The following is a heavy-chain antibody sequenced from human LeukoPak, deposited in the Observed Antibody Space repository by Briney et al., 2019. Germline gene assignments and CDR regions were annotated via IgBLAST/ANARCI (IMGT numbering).Heavy chain of an antibody. CDR1: GFTFSNAW. CDR3: ITFSMIVVVITD. D-gene: IGHD3-22*01. V-gene: IGHV3-15*01. CDR2: IKSKTDGGTT. J-gene: IGHJ4*02. Sequence: GGSLRLSCATSGFTFSNAWMSWVRQAPGKGLEWVGRIKSKTDGGTTDYAAPVKGRFTISRDDSKNTLYLQMNSLKTEDTAVYYCITFSMIVVVITDWGQGTLVTVSS.